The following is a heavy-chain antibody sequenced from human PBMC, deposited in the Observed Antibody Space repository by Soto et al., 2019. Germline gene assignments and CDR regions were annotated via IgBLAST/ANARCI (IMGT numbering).Heavy chain of an antibody. CDR2: INHSGST. V-gene: IGHV4-39*07. J-gene: IGHJ4*02. CDR3: AVAVAGPTAIGY. Sequence: PSETLSLTCTVSGGSISSGGYYWSWIRQPPGKGLEWIGEINHSGSTNYNPSLKSRVTISVDTSKNQFSLKLSSVTAEDTAVYYCAVAVAGPTAIGYWGQGTLVTVSS. CDR1: GGSISSGGYY. D-gene: IGHD6-19*01.